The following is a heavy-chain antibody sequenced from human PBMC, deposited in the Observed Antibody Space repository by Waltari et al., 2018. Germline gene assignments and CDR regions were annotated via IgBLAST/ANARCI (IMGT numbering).Heavy chain of an antibody. CDR2: IYYSGST. CDR3: ARAASIDYDILTGYYGRGAFDI. Sequence: QVQLQESGPGLVKPSETRSLTCTVSGGSISSYYWSWIRQPPGKGLEWIGYIYYSGSTNHNPPLKSRVTISVDTSKNQFSLKLSSVTAAGTAVYYCARAASIDYDILTGYYGRGAFDIWGQGTMVTVSS. D-gene: IGHD3-9*01. CDR1: GGSISSYY. V-gene: IGHV4-59*01. J-gene: IGHJ3*02.